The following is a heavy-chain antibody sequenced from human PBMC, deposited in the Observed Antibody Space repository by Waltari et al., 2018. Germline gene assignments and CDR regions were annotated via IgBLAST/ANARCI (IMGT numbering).Heavy chain of an antibody. CDR3: ARGGWLLSDV. Sequence: EVQLVESGGGLVQPGGSLRLSCAASGFTFSSDWMRWVRQAPGKGLEWVANIKQDGSEKYYVDSVKGRFTISRDNAKNSLYLQMNSLRAEDTAVYYCARGGWLLSDVWGQGTTVTVSS. D-gene: IGHD2-21*02. CDR2: IKQDGSEK. CDR1: GFTFSSDW. V-gene: IGHV3-7*01. J-gene: IGHJ6*02.